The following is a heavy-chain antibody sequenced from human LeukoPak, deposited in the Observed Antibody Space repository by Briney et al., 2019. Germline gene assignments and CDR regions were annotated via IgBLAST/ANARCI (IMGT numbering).Heavy chain of an antibody. CDR3: ASITMVRGVSSYYYYMDV. CDR1: GGSISSGSYY. CDR2: IYTSGST. Sequence: SQTLSLTCTVSGGSISSGSYYWSWIRQPAGEGLEWIGRIYTSGSTNYNPSLKSRVTISVDTSKNQFSLKLSSVTAADTAVYYCASITMVRGVSSYYYYMDVWGKGTTVTVSS. V-gene: IGHV4-61*02. J-gene: IGHJ6*03. D-gene: IGHD3-10*01.